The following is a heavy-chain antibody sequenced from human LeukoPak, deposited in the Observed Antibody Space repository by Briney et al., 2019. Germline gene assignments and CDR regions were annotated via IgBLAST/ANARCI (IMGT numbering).Heavy chain of an antibody. Sequence: SETLSLTCTLSGGSMSSYYWSWIRQPPGKGLEWIGYIYYSGSTNYNPSLKSRVTISVDTSKTQFSLKLSSVTAADTAVYYCARNGYTYGPFDYWGQGTLVTVSS. CDR2: IYYSGST. J-gene: IGHJ4*02. CDR1: GGSMSSYY. V-gene: IGHV4-59*01. CDR3: ARNGYTYGPFDY. D-gene: IGHD5-18*01.